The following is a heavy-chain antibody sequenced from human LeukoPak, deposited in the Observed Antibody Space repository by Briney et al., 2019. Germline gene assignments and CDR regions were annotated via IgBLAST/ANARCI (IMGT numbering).Heavy chain of an antibody. V-gene: IGHV4-39*01. D-gene: IGHD3-10*01. Sequence: PSETLSLTCTVSGGSISSSSYYWGWIRQPPGKGLEWIGSIYYSGSTYYNPSLKSRVTISVDTSKNQFSLKLSSVTAADTAVYYCARQKSKIWFGELSTGYYFDYWGQGTLVTVSS. J-gene: IGHJ4*02. CDR3: ARQKSKIWFGELSTGYYFDY. CDR2: IYYSGST. CDR1: GGSISSSSYY.